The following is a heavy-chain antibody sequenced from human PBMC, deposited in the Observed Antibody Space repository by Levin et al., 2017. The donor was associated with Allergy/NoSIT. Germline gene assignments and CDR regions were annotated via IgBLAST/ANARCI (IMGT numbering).Heavy chain of an antibody. V-gene: IGHV3-33*01. Sequence: GESLKISCAASGFTFSSYGMHWVRQAPGKGLEWVAVIWYDGSNKYYADSVKGRFTISRDNSKNTLYLQMNSLRAEDTAVYYCAREMEDYGGNSREFDYWGQGTLVTVSS. J-gene: IGHJ4*02. CDR3: AREMEDYGGNSREFDY. CDR1: GFTFSSYG. D-gene: IGHD4-23*01. CDR2: IWYDGSNK.